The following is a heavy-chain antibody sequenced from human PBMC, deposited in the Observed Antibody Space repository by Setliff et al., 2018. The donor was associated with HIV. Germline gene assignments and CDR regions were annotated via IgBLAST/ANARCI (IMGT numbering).Heavy chain of an antibody. J-gene: IGHJ4*02. CDR2: IWYDGSNK. D-gene: IGHD3-16*01. CDR3: AKAWGSGYPSFESALMFDV. V-gene: IGHV3-33*06. CDR1: GFTFSSYG. Sequence: PGGSLRLSCAASGFTFSSYGMHWVRQAPGKGLEWVAVIWYDGSNKYYADSVKGRFTISRDNSKNTLYLQMNSLRAEDTATYYCAKAWGSGYPSFESALMFDVWGQGTLVTVSS.